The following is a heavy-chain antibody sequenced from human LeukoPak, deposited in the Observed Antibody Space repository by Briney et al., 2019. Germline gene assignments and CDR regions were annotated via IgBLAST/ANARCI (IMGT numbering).Heavy chain of an antibody. CDR2: FDPEDGET. V-gene: IGHV1-24*01. CDR3: ATVLYGDYSYFDY. Sequence: ASVKVSCRVSGYTLTELSMHWVRQAPGKGLEWMGGFDPEDGETIYAQKFQGRVTMTEDTSTDTAYMELSSLRSEDTAVYYCATVLYGDYSYFDYWGQGTLVTVSS. D-gene: IGHD4-17*01. CDR1: GYTLTELS. J-gene: IGHJ4*02.